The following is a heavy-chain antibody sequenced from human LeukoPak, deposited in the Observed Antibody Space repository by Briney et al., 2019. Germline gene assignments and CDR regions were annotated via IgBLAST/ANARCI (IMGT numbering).Heavy chain of an antibody. J-gene: IGHJ6*03. CDR1: GFTFSSHW. V-gene: IGHV3-9*01. D-gene: IGHD3-22*01. Sequence: GGSLRLSCAASGFTFSSHWMHWVRQAPGKGLEWVSGISWNGDTIVYADSVKGRFTISRDNAKNSVYLQMNSLRAEDTALYYCVKAVVIDHYYFYMDVWGKGTTVTISS. CDR3: VKAVVIDHYYFYMDV. CDR2: ISWNGDTI.